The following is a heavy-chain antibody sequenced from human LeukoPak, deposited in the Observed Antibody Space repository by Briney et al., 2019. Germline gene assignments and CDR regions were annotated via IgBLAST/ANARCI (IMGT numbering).Heavy chain of an antibody. Sequence: SGGSLRLSCAASGFTVGTHFVRWVRQAAGRSLEWASIIFSGGSTYYADSVKGRFTISRDKSRNTAYLQMNSLRAEDTAVYYCARGDFDHWGQGTLVTVSS. CDR3: ARGDFDH. CDR2: IFSGGST. V-gene: IGHV3-66*01. J-gene: IGHJ4*02. CDR1: GFTVGTHF.